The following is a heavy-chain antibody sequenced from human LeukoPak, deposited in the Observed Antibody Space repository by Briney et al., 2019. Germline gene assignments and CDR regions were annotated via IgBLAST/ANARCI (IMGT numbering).Heavy chain of an antibody. CDR2: LGPTGRST. CDR3: ARVSIGWYSFDY. CDR1: GFTFSSYG. Sequence: GGSLRLSCSVSGFTFSSYGMTWVRQAPGKGLEWVSALGPTGRSTYYADSVKGRFTISRDNAKDTVYLQMNSLRAEDTAVYYCARVSIGWYSFDYWGQGTLVTVSS. V-gene: IGHV3-23*01. J-gene: IGHJ4*02. D-gene: IGHD6-19*01.